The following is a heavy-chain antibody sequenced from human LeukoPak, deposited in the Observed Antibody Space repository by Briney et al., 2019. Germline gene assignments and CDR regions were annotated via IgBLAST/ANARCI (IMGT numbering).Heavy chain of an antibody. CDR1: GYTFTGYY. CDR2: IIPMFGTP. D-gene: IGHD2-2*01. J-gene: IGHJ5*02. Sequence: SVKVSCKASGYTFTGYYMHWVRQAPGQGLEWMGGIIPMFGTPNYAQKFQGRVTITADESTSTAYMELSSLRSEDTAVYYCARDARHKYCSSASCYRGWFDPWGQGTLVTVSS. V-gene: IGHV1-69*13. CDR3: ARDARHKYCSSASCYRGWFDP.